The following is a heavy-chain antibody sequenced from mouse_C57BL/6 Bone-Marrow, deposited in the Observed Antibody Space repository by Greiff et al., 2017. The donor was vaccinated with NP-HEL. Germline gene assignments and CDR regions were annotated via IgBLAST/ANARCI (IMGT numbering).Heavy chain of an antibody. J-gene: IGHJ4*01. V-gene: IGHV5-9-1*02. CDR2: ISSGGDYI. CDR1: GFTFSSYA. CDR3: TRDLPYTYAMDY. Sequence: EVQLQESGEGLVKPGGSLKLSCAASGFTFSSYAMSWVRQTPEKRLEWVAYISSGGDYIYYADTVKGRFTLSRDNARNTLYQQMSSLKSEDTAMYYCTRDLPYTYAMDYWGKGTSVTVAS.